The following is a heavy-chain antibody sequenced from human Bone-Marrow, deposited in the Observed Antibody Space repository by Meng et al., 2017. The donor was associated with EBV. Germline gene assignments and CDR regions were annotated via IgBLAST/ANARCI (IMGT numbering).Heavy chain of an antibody. V-gene: IGHV4-59*01. CDR1: GGSISSYY. J-gene: IGHJ4*02. D-gene: IGHD2-21*02. Sequence: QVQRQESGPGLVKPSETLSLTCTVSGGSISSYYWSWIRQPPGKGLEWIGYIYYSGSTNYNPSLKSRVTISVDTSKNQFSLKLSSVTAADTAVYYCARVNCGGDCYSFDYWGQGTLVTVSS. CDR2: IYYSGST. CDR3: ARVNCGGDCYSFDY.